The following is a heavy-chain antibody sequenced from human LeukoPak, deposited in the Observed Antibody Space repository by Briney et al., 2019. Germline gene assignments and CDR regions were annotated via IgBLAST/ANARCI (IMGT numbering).Heavy chain of an antibody. J-gene: IGHJ5*02. Sequence: ASVKVSCKASGGTLSSYAISWVRQAPGQGLEWMGGIIPIFGTANYAQKLQGRVTMTTDTSTSTAYVELRSLRSDDTAVYYCARDAGITVDATDWFDPWGQGTLVTVSS. CDR3: ARDAGITVDATDWFDP. V-gene: IGHV1-69*05. D-gene: IGHD6-19*01. CDR2: IIPIFGTA. CDR1: GGTLSSYA.